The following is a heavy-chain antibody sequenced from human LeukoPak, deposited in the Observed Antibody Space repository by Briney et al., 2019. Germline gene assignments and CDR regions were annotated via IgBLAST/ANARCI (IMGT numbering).Heavy chain of an antibody. CDR1: AGSISSYY. CDR3: ARDQADNYFYYMDV. J-gene: IGHJ6*03. CDR2: IYPSGIT. V-gene: IGHV4-4*07. D-gene: IGHD2-15*01. Sequence: SETLSLTCTVSAGSISSYYWSWIRQPAGKGLEWIGRIYPSGITNYNPSLKSRVTMSVDTSKNQFSLKMNSVTAADTAVYYCARDQADNYFYYMDVWGKGTTVTVSS.